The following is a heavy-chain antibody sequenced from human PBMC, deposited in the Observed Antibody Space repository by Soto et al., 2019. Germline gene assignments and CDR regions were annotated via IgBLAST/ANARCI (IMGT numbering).Heavy chain of an antibody. V-gene: IGHV3-23*01. Sequence: EVQLLESGGGLVQPGGSLRLSCAASGFTFSSYGMSWVRQAPGKGLEWVSAISHSGGNTYYADSVKGRFAISRDNSKNTQNLQMNSLRAEDTDVYYCASFIFCSSNSCSGSEGGDWGQGTLVSV. D-gene: IGHD2-2*01. J-gene: IGHJ4*02. CDR2: ISHSGGNT. CDR1: GFTFSSYG. CDR3: ASFIFCSSNSCSGSEGGD.